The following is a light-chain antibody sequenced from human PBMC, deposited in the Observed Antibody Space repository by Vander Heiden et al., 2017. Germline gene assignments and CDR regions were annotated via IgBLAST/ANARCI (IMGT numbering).Light chain of an antibody. CDR1: QDTSNY. CDR3: QQDNNYPFT. J-gene: IGKJ3*01. V-gene: IGKV1-16*01. CDR2: AAS. Sequence: DIQMTQSPSSLSASVGDRVTITCRASQDTSNYLAWFQQKPGKAPTPLTYAASSLHSGVPSRFSGSGYGTDFTLTISSLQIEDFATYYCQQDNNYPFTFGHGTKVDIK.